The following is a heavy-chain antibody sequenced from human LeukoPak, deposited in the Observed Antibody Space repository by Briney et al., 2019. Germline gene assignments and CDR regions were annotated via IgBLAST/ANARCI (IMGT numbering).Heavy chain of an antibody. D-gene: IGHD4-17*01. J-gene: IGHJ6*02. CDR2: ISYDGSNK. CDR3: ARSVDYGPPDYYYGMDV. V-gene: IGHV3-30-3*01. CDR1: GLTFGSYT. Sequence: SGRSLRLSCAASGLTFGSYTMHWVRQAPGKGLGWVALISYDGSNKYSADSVKGRFTISRDISKNTLYLQMHSLRAEDTAVYYCARSVDYGPPDYYYGMDVWGQGTTVTVSS.